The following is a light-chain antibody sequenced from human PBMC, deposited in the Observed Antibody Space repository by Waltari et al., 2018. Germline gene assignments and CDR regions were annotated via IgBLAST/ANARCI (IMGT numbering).Light chain of an antibody. CDR2: QNG. V-gene: IGLV3-1*01. CDR3: QAWDRGTRGV. J-gene: IGLJ2*01. Sequence: SYDLTQPPSVSVSPGQTASIPCSGAELGTRYVCWSQQKPGQSPVLIIYQNGRRPSGIPDRFSGSNSGNTATLTISGTQAMDEADYYCQAWDRGTRGVFGGGTRLTVL. CDR1: ELGTRY.